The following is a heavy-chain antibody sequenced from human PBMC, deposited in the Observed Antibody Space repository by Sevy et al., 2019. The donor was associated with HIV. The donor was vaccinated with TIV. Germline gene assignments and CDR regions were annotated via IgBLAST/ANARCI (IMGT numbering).Heavy chain of an antibody. V-gene: IGHV4-59*01. D-gene: IGHD1-1*01. CDR1: YGPISAYY. J-gene: IGHJ6*02. CDR3: ARGSPGHYFGMDV. CDR2: IHYTGST. Sequence: SETLSLTCSVSYGPISAYYWNWIRQSPGKGLEWIGSIHYTGSTDYNPSLKSRVTMSLDTSKNQFSLKLISVTAADTAVYYCARGSPGHYFGMDVWGQGTKVTVSS.